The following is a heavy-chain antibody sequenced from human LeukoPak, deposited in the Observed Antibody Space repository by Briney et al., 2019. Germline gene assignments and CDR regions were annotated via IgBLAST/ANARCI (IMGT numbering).Heavy chain of an antibody. J-gene: IGHJ5*02. V-gene: IGHV4-34*01. Sequence: SETLSLTCAVYGGSFSGYYWSWIRRPPGKGLEWIGEINHSGSTNYNPSLKSRVTISVDTSKNQFSLKLSSVTAADTAVYYCARGGQWLVRWFDPWGQGTLVTVSS. CDR1: GGSFSGYY. D-gene: IGHD6-19*01. CDR3: ARGGQWLVRWFDP. CDR2: INHSGST.